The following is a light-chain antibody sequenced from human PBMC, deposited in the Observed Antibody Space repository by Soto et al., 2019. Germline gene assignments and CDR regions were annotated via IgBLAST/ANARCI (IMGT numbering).Light chain of an antibody. CDR1: QSLSSN. V-gene: IGKV3-15*01. CDR2: GVS. J-gene: IGKJ1*01. CDR3: QQYDNWPPWT. Sequence: EIVMTQSPATLSVSPGEGATLSCRASQSLSSNNLAWYQQKPGQAPRLLIHGVSTRATGIPASFSGSGSGTEFTLTISSLQSEDFAVYYCQQYDNWPPWTFGQGTKVEIK.